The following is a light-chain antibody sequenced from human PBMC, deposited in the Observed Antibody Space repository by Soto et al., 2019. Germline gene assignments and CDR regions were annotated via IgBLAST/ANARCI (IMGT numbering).Light chain of an antibody. CDR3: QQYNDWPPYT. V-gene: IGKV3-15*01. CDR1: QTVTGA. CDR2: GAS. J-gene: IGKJ2*01. Sequence: EILMTQSPATLSVSPGERATLSCRASQTVTGALAWYQQKPGQAPRLHIYGASTRASGIPDRFSGSGSGTEFTLTISSLQSEDFAVYYCQQYNDWPPYTFGQGTNVEIK.